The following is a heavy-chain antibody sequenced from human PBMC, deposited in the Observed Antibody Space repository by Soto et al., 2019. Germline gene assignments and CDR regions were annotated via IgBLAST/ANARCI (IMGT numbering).Heavy chain of an antibody. CDR3: AREGGDLNWFDP. CDR2: ISSSSTI. Sequence: EVQLVESGGGLVQPGGSLRLSCAASGFTFSSYSMNWVRQAPGKGLEWVSYISSSSTIYYADSVKGRFTISRDNAKNSLYLQMNSLRAEDTAVYYCAREGGDLNWFDPWGQGTLFTVSS. V-gene: IGHV3-48*01. J-gene: IGHJ5*02. CDR1: GFTFSSYS. D-gene: IGHD4-17*01.